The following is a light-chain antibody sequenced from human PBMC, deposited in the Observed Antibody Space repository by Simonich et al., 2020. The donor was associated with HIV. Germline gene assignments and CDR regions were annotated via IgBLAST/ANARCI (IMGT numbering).Light chain of an antibody. V-gene: IGLV2-11*01. CDR1: GSDVGFYNY. Sequence: QSALTQPASVSGSPGQSITISCTGTGSDVGFYNYVSWYQHHPGKAPKLMIYDVSKRPSGVPDRFSGSKSGNTASLTISGLQAEDEADYYCCSYAGSSWVFGGGTKLTVL. J-gene: IGLJ3*02. CDR2: DVS. CDR3: CSYAGSSWV.